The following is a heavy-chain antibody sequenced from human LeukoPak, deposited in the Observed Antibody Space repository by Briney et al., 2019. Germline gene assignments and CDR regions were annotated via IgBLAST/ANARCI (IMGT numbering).Heavy chain of an antibody. D-gene: IGHD5-18*01. Sequence: GGSLRLSCAASGFTFSSYAMGWVRQAPGKGLEWVSAITASGGNTYYADSVKGRFTISRDNSKNTLYPQVNSLRAEDTAVYYCAKGNGYSYGRYYFDYWGQGTLVTVSS. V-gene: IGHV3-23*01. J-gene: IGHJ4*02. CDR3: AKGNGYSYGRYYFDY. CDR2: ITASGGNT. CDR1: GFTFSSYA.